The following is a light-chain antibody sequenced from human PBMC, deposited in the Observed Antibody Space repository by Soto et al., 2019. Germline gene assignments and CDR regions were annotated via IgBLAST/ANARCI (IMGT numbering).Light chain of an antibody. CDR3: MQGTHWPPYT. CDR2: KVS. CDR1: QSLLHTDGNTY. Sequence: DVVMTQSPLSLPVTLGQPASISCRSSQSLLHTDGNTYLTWFQQRPGQSPRRLIYKVSNRDSGVPDRFSGSGSGTDFTLKISRVEAEDIGVYYCMQGTHWPPYTFGQGTKLEI. J-gene: IGKJ2*01. V-gene: IGKV2-30*02.